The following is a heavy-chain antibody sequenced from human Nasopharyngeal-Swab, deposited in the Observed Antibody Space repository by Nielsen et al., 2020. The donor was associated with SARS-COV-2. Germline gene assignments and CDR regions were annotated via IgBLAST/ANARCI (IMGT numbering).Heavy chain of an antibody. Sequence: WIRQPPGKGLEWVSVIYYGGDITYYADSVKGRFTTSRDNSKNTVHLQMNSLRAGDTAIYYCAKNRDSVAGTPDDAFDIWGQGTMVTVSS. CDR3: AKNRDSVAGTPDDAFDI. CDR2: IYYGGDIT. D-gene: IGHD6-19*01. J-gene: IGHJ3*02. V-gene: IGHV3-23*03.